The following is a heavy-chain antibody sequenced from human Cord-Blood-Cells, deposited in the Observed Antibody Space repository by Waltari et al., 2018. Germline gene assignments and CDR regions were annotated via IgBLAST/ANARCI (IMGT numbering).Heavy chain of an antibody. CDR2: FDPEDGET. D-gene: IGHD6-6*01. CDR1: GYTFTELS. Sequence: GYTFTELSMHWVRQAPAKGLEWMGGFDPEDGETIYAQKFQGRVTMTEDTSTDTAYMELSSLRSEDTAVYYCATDRPIAARKYYYYGMDVWGQGTTVTVSS. V-gene: IGHV1-24*01. J-gene: IGHJ6*02. CDR3: ATDRPIAARKYYYYGMDV.